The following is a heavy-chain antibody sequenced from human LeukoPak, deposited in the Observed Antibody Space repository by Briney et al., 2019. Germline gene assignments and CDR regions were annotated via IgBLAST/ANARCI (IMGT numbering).Heavy chain of an antibody. V-gene: IGHV1-69*02. J-gene: IGHJ6*02. Sequence: SVKVSCKASGYTFTGYYMHWVRQAPGQGLEWMGRIIPILGIANYAQKFQGRVTITADKSTSTAYVELSSLRSEDTAVYYCAAATYYYGMDVWGQGTTVTVSS. CDR1: GYTFTGYY. CDR3: AAATYYYGMDV. CDR2: IIPILGIA. D-gene: IGHD2-15*01.